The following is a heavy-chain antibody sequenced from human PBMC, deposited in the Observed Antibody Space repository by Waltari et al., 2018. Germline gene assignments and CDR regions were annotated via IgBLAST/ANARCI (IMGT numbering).Heavy chain of an antibody. V-gene: IGHV4-39*01. Sequence: QLQLQESGPGLVKPSETLSLTCTVSGGSISSSRYYWGWLRQPPGKGLEWSGSIYYSGSTYYNPSLKSRVTISVDTSKNQFSLKLSSVTAADTAVYYCVGDSSGPDSFDYWGQGTLVTVSS. J-gene: IGHJ4*02. CDR3: VGDSSGPDSFDY. CDR1: GGSISSSRYY. CDR2: IYYSGST. D-gene: IGHD3-22*01.